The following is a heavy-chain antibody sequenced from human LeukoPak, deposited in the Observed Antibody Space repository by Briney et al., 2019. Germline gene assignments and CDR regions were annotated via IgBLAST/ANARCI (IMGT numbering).Heavy chain of an antibody. J-gene: IGHJ6*02. V-gene: IGHV4-59*12. CDR2: IYCSGST. D-gene: IGHD6-13*01. CDR3: AREERYSSSWGRYYYYGMDV. Sequence: SETLSLTCTVSGGSISSYYWSWIRQPPGKGLEWIGYIYCSGSTNYNPSLKSRVTISVDTSKNQFSLKLSSVTAADTAVYYCAREERYSSSWGRYYYYGMDVWGQGTTVTVSS. CDR1: GGSISSYY.